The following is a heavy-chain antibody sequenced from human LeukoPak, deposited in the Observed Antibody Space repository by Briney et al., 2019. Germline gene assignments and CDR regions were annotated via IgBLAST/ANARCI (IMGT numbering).Heavy chain of an antibody. D-gene: IGHD2-2*01. V-gene: IGHV3-53*01. CDR2: IYSGGST. Sequence: GGSLRLSCAASGFTFSSHYMSWVRQAPGKGLEWVSLIYSGGSTYYADSVKGRFTISRDNSKNTLYLQMNSLSAADTAVYYCARNGRVPAAMSFSYFYYMDVWGKGTTVTVSS. J-gene: IGHJ6*03. CDR1: GFTFSSHY. CDR3: ARNGRVPAAMSFSYFYYMDV.